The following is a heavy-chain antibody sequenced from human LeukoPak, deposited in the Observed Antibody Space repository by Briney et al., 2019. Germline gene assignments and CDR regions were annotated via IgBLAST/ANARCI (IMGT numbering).Heavy chain of an antibody. CDR1: GYTFTSYY. Sequence: GASVKVSCKASGYTFTSYYMHWVRQAPGQGLEWMGIINPSGGSTSYAQKFQGRVTMTRDMSTSTVYMELSRLRSDDTAVYYCARSKSSGWFTIDYWGQGTLVTVSS. J-gene: IGHJ4*02. CDR3: ARSKSSGWFTIDY. D-gene: IGHD6-19*01. CDR2: INPSGGST. V-gene: IGHV1-46*01.